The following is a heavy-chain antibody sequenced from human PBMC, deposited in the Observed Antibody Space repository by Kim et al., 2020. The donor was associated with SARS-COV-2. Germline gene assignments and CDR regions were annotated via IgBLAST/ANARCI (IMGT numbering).Heavy chain of an antibody. Sequence: GGSLRLSCAASGFTLSDYYMDWVRQAPGKGLEWVGRSRNKAKTYTTSYAASVKGRFTISRDDSKNSVYLQMNNLKTEDTAVYDCSRDGSGDYWGQGTLVTVSS. V-gene: IGHV3-72*01. J-gene: IGHJ4*02. CDR3: SRDGSGDY. CDR2: SRNKAKTYTT. CDR1: GFTLSDYY.